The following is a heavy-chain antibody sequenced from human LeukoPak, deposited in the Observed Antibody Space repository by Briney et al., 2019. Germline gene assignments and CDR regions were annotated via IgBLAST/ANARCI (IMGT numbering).Heavy chain of an antibody. V-gene: IGHV3-43*02. CDR1: GFTFYDYA. CDR3: AKTPKRSTGCVCFDY. CDR2: ISGDGGST. J-gene: IGHJ4*02. D-gene: IGHD2-2*01. Sequence: GGSLRLSCAASGFTFYDYAMHWVRQAPGKGLEWVSLISGDGGSTYYADSVKGRFTISRDNSKNSLYLQMNSLRTEDTALYYCAKTPKRSTGCVCFDYWGQGTLVTVSS.